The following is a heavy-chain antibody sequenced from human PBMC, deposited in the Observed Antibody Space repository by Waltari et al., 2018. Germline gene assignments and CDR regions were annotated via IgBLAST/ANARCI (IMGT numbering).Heavy chain of an antibody. Sequence: QVQLVQSGAEVKPPGASVRLSCKTSGYTFTDSYLHWVRQVPGHGLEWLAWINPKTGDTYYAQRYRGRVTVTMDTSISSVFMEMQRLTSDDTAVYYCATLSTAWGQGTLVTVSS. V-gene: IGHV1-2*02. J-gene: IGHJ1*01. CDR3: ATLSTA. CDR1: GYTFTDSY. CDR2: INPKTGDT.